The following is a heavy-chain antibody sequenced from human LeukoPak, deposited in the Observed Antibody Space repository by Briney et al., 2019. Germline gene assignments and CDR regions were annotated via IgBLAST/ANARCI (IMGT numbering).Heavy chain of an antibody. CDR3: ATRGYCSSTSCYPFDY. D-gene: IGHD2-2*01. Sequence: GESLKISGKGSGYSFTSYWIGWVRQMPGKGLEWMGIIYPGDSDTRYSPSFQGQVTISADKSISTAYLQWSSLKASDTAMYYCATRGYCSSTSCYPFDYWGQGTLVTVSS. J-gene: IGHJ4*02. CDR2: IYPGDSDT. CDR1: GYSFTSYW. V-gene: IGHV5-51*01.